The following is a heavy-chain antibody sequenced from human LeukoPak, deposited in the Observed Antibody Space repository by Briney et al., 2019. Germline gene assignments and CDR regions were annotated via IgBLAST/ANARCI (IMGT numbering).Heavy chain of an antibody. Sequence: PSETLSLTCTVSGGSISSYYWSWIRQPPGKGLEWIGYIYYSGSTNYNPSLKSRVTISVDTSKNQFSLKLSFVTAADTAVYFCARGFRGDNFDYWGQGTLVTVSS. CDR2: IYYSGST. CDR1: GGSISSYY. J-gene: IGHJ4*02. CDR3: ARGFRGDNFDY. V-gene: IGHV4-59*08. D-gene: IGHD7-27*01.